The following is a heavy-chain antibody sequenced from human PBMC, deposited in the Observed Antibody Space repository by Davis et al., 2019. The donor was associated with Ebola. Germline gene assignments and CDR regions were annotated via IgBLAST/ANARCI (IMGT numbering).Heavy chain of an antibody. V-gene: IGHV1-69*05. CDR1: GGTFISYA. CDR2: IIPIFGTA. CDR3: ARDGVVVPASTYYYYGMDV. D-gene: IGHD2-2*01. J-gene: IGHJ6*02. Sequence: SVKVSCKASGGTFISYAISWVRQAPGQGLEWMGGIIPIFGTANYAQKFQGRVTMTRNTSISTAYMELSSLRSEDTAVYYCARDGVVVPASTYYYYGMDVWGQGTTVTVSS.